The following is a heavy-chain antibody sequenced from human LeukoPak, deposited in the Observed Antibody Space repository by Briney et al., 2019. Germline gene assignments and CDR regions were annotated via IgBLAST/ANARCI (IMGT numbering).Heavy chain of an antibody. J-gene: IGHJ4*02. CDR2: IIPIFGTA. CDR1: GGTFSSYA. Sequence: GASVKVSCKASGGTFSSYAISWVRQAPGQGLEWMGGIIPIFGTANYAQKFQGRVTITADESTSTAYMELSSLRSEDTAVYYCALREKGSAMDLGHPLDYWGQGTLVTVSS. D-gene: IGHD2-2*01. CDR3: ALREKGSAMDLGHPLDY. V-gene: IGHV1-69*13.